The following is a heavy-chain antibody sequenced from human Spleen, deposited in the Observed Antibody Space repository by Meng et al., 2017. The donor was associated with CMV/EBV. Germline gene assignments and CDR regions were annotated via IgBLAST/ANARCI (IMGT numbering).Heavy chain of an antibody. CDR3: AKSQNWNRGSDWFDP. V-gene: IGHV3-30*02. CDR1: GFTFSSYG. CDR2: IRYDGSNK. Sequence: SGFTFSSYGMHWVRQAPGKGLGWVAFIRYDGSNKYYADSVKGRFTISRDNSKNTLYLQMNSLRAEDTAVYYCAKSQNWNRGSDWFDPWGQGTLVTVSS. D-gene: IGHD1-1*01. J-gene: IGHJ5*02.